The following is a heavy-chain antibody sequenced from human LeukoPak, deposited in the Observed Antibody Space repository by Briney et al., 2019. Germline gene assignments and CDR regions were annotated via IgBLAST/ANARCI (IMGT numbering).Heavy chain of an antibody. Sequence: LGESLKISCKGSGYNFNNYWIGWVRPMPGKGLEWMGIIYSSDSDTIYTPSFQGQVTISPDKSISTDYLQWTSLKGSVTAMYYCARQLDTAMKSDYWGQGTLVTVSS. V-gene: IGHV5-51*01. CDR3: ARQLDTAMKSDY. J-gene: IGHJ4*02. D-gene: IGHD5-18*01. CDR2: IYSSDSDT. CDR1: GYNFNNYW.